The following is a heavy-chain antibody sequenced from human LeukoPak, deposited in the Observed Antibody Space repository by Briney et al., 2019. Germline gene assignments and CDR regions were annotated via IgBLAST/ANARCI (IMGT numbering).Heavy chain of an antibody. V-gene: IGHV3-33*01. CDR3: ARYNTGSVDY. Sequence: TGGSLRLSCAASGFTFSSYGMHWVRQAPGKGLEWVAVIWYDGSKKYYADSVKGRFTISRDNSKNTLYLQMDSLRAEDTALYYCARYNTGSVDYWRQGTLVTVSS. D-gene: IGHD2-8*02. CDR2: IWYDGSKK. J-gene: IGHJ4*02. CDR1: GFTFSSYG.